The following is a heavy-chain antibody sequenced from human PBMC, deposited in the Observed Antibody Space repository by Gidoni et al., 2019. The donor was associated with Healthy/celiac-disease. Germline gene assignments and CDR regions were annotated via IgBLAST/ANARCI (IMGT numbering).Heavy chain of an antibody. CDR3: ARPLGSGYDSIGYYFDY. V-gene: IGHV5-51*03. CDR1: GYRFTSSW. CDR2: IYPGDSDT. D-gene: IGHD5-12*01. J-gene: IGHJ4*02. Sequence: EVQLVQSGAAVKKPRESLKISCKGSGYRFTSSWIGWVRQMPGKGLEWMGIIYPGDSDTRYSPSFQGQVTISADKSISTAYLQWSSLKASDTAMYYCARPLGSGYDSIGYYFDYWGQGTLVTVSS.